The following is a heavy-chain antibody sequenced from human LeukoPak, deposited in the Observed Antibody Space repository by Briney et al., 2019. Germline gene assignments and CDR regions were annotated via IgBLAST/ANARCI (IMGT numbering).Heavy chain of an antibody. CDR3: ARLVVPAAIPGDYFDY. D-gene: IGHD2-2*02. CDR1: GYTFTSYG. V-gene: IGHV1-2*02. Sequence: ASVKVSCKASGYTFTSYGISWVRQAPGQGLEWMGWINPNSGGTNYAQKFQGRVTMTRDTSISTAYMELSRLRSDDTAVYYCARLVVPAAIPGDYFDYWGQGTLVTVSS. CDR2: INPNSGGT. J-gene: IGHJ4*02.